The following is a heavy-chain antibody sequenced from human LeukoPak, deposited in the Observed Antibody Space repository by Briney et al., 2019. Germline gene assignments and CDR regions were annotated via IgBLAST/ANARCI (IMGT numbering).Heavy chain of an antibody. CDR1: GGSISSYY. Sequence: SSETLSLTCTVSGGSISSYYWSWIRQHPGKGLEWIGYIYYSGSTYYNPSLKSRVTISVDTSKNQFSLKLSSVTAADTAVYYCARGEDPVGRGNYFDYWGQGTLVTVSS. V-gene: IGHV4-59*06. CDR3: ARGEDPVGRGNYFDY. CDR2: IYYSGST. D-gene: IGHD3-16*01. J-gene: IGHJ4*02.